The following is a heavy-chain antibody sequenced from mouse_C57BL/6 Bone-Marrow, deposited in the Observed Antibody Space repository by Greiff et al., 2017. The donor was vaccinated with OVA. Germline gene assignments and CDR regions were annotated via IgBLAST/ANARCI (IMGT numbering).Heavy chain of an antibody. CDR3: ARRRRLRRGIDYAMDY. CDR2: INPYNGGT. D-gene: IGHD2-2*01. Sequence: VQLQQSGPVLVKPGASVKMSCKASGYTFTDYYINWVKQSHGKSLEWIGVINPYNGGTSYNQKFKGKATLTVDKSSSTAYMELNSLTSEDSAVYYCARRRRLRRGIDYAMDYWGQGTSVTVSS. V-gene: IGHV1-19*01. CDR1: GYTFTDYY. J-gene: IGHJ4*01.